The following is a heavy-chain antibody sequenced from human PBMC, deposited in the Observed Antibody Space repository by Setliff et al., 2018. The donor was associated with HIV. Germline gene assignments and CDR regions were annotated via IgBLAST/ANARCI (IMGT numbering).Heavy chain of an antibody. D-gene: IGHD3-3*01. V-gene: IGHV4-61*02. J-gene: IGHJ4*02. CDR1: GDFISSGNFH. CDR3: TREFFY. CDR2: IYTRGSV. Sequence: KPSETLSLTCTVSGDFISSGNFHWNWIRQPAGKGPEWIGLIYTRGSVSYNPSLMSRVTISLDTSKNQLSLKLSSVTAADTAVYYCTREFFYWGQGILVTVSS.